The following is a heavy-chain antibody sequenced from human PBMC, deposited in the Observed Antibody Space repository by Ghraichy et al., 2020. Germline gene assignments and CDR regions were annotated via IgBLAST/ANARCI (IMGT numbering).Heavy chain of an antibody. V-gene: IGHV1-69*06. D-gene: IGHD6-6*01. CDR3: ARDRESLGKQLENYYYYYMDI. Sequence: SVKVSCKASGGTFSSYAISWVRQAPGQGLEWMGGIIPIFGTANYAQKFQGRVTITADKSTSTAYMELSSLRSEDTAVYYCARDRESLGKQLENYYYYYMDIWGKGTTVTVSS. J-gene: IGHJ6*03. CDR2: IIPIFGTA. CDR1: GGTFSSYA.